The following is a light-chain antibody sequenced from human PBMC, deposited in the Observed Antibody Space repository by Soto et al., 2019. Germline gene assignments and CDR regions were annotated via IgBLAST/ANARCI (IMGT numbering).Light chain of an antibody. CDR2: QAS. Sequence: DIQMTQSPSALSASVGDRVTITCRASQSISSWLAWYQQKPGKAPKVLIYQASSLESGVPSRFSGSGSGTESTLTISSLQPDDFATYYCQQYNSYALTFGGGTKVEIK. J-gene: IGKJ4*01. CDR3: QQYNSYALT. CDR1: QSISSW. V-gene: IGKV1-5*03.